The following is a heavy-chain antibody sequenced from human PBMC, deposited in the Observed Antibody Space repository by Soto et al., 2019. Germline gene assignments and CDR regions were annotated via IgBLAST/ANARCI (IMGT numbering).Heavy chain of an antibody. J-gene: IGHJ4*02. V-gene: IGHV1-8*01. CDR1: GYTFTSYD. D-gene: IGHD4-17*01. CDR2: MNPNSGNT. Sequence: ASVTVSCKASGYTFTSYDINCARQATGQGLEWMGRMNPNSGNTGYAQKFQGRVTMTRNTSISTAYMELSSLRSEDTAVYYCARTLYGDNVDYWGQGTLVTVSS. CDR3: ARTLYGDNVDY.